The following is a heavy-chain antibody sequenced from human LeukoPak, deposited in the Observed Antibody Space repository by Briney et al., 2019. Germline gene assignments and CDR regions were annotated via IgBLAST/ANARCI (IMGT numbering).Heavy chain of an antibody. V-gene: IGHV5-51*01. D-gene: IGHD2-2*01. CDR3: ARRVGYCSSTSCYWYFDY. J-gene: IGHJ4*02. Sequence: GESLKISCKGSGYSFTSYWIGWVRQMPGKGLEWMGIIYPGDSDTRYSPSFQGQVTISADKSISTAYLQWSSLKASDTAMYYCARRVGYCSSTSCYWYFDYWGQGTLVTVYS. CDR1: GYSFTSYW. CDR2: IYPGDSDT.